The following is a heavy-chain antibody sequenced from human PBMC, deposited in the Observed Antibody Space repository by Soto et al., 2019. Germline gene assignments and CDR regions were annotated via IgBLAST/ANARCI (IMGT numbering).Heavy chain of an antibody. CDR1: GFTFNTYD. Sequence: ESGGGLVKPGGSLRLSCAASGFTFNTYDMNWVRQAPGKGLEWVPSITTSSAYIYYADSLKGRINISRDNAKNSQFLQMNSLRAEDTAVYYCVRSGTARLLRHSWFDTWGQGTLVTVSS. V-gene: IGHV3-21*01. CDR2: ITTSSAYI. CDR3: VRSGTARLLRHSWFDT. D-gene: IGHD2-21*01. J-gene: IGHJ5*02.